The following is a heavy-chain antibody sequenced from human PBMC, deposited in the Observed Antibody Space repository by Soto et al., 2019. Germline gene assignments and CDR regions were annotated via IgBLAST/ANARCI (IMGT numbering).Heavy chain of an antibody. Sequence: QVQLQESGPGLVKPSETLSLTCSVSGGSVSSADNYWLWIRQPPGKGLELIGYIYYSGITNYSPSLKRRVTLSIDTSKNQFSLQLSSVTSADTAVYYSSRWHYYGSGRRDFDYWGQVTLVTVSS. J-gene: IGHJ4*02. CDR3: SRWHYYGSGRRDFDY. V-gene: IGHV4-61*08. D-gene: IGHD3-10*01. CDR2: IYYSGIT. CDR1: GGSVSSADNY.